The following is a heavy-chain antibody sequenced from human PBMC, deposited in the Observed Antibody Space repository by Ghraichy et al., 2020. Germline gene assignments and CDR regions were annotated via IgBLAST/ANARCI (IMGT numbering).Heavy chain of an antibody. V-gene: IGHV4-39*01. J-gene: IGHJ4*02. CDR2: IFYTGST. D-gene: IGHD1-1*01. CDR1: SGSISSSSYF. Sequence: GSLRLSCTVSSGSISSSSYFWAWIRQPPGRGLEWIGSIFYTGSTYYNPSLKSRVTISVDTSKNQFSLKLSSVTAADTAVYYCARHLHRLQLVDPLYYFHYWGQGTLVTVSS. CDR3: ARHLHRLQLVDPLYYFHY.